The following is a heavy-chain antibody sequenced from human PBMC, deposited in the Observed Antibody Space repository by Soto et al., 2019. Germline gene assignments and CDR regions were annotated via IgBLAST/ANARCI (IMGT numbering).Heavy chain of an antibody. CDR3: ARETPRHAVNWYFDL. J-gene: IGHJ2*01. CDR2: IIPIFGTA. CDR1: GGTFSSYA. Sequence: QVQLVQSGAEVKKPGSSVKVSCKASGGTFSSYAISWVRQAPGQGLEWMGGIIPIFGTANYAQKFQGRVTSTADESTSTAYMELSSLRSADTAVDYCARETPRHAVNWYFDLGGRGTLVTVSS. V-gene: IGHV1-69*12.